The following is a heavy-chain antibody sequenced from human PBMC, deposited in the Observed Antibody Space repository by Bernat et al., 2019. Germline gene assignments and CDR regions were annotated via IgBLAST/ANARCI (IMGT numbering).Heavy chain of an antibody. CDR2: IWHDGSNK. CDR1: GFTFSSYG. CDR3: ARDGQYQMLFVSWFDP. V-gene: IGHV3-33*01. D-gene: IGHD2-2*01. J-gene: IGHJ5*02. Sequence: VQLVESGGGVVQPGRSLRLSCAASGFTFSSYGMHWVRQAPDKGLEWVAVIWHDGSNKYYADSLKGRFTISTDNSKNMLYLQMNSLGVEDTDVYYCARDGQYQMLFVSWFDPLGQGTLVTVS.